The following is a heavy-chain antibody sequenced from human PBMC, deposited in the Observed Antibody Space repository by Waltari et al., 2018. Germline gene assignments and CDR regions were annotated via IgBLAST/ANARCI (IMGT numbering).Heavy chain of an antibody. CDR2: IYYSGST. CDR3: ARFLRFGEYRGYYFDY. Sequence: QVQLQESGPGLVKPSQTLSLTCTVSGGSISSGGYYWSWIRQHPGKGLEWIGYIYYSGSTYYNPSLKSRVTISVDTSKNQFSLKLSSVTAADTAVYYCARFLRFGEYRGYYFDYWGQGTLVTVSS. D-gene: IGHD3-10*01. J-gene: IGHJ4*02. CDR1: GGSISSGGYY. V-gene: IGHV4-31*03.